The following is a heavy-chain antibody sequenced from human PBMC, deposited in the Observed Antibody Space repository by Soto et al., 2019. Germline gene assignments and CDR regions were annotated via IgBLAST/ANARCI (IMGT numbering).Heavy chain of an antibody. V-gene: IGHV1-46*03. Sequence: QVQLVQSGVEVKKPGASVKVSCKASGYRFTSKYIHWVRQAPGQGLEWMGIIDPSVGSTSYAQKFQGRVTMTRDTSTSTVYMELSSLRSEDTAVYYCASHCSTSCSDWVDPWGQGTLVTVSS. J-gene: IGHJ5*02. CDR3: ASHCSTSCSDWVDP. CDR2: IDPSVGST. D-gene: IGHD2-2*01. CDR1: GYRFTSKY.